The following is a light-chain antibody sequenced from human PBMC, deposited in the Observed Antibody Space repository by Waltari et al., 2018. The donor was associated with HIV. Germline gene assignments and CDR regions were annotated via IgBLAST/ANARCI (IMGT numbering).Light chain of an antibody. CDR1: QRVANRN. J-gene: IGKJ3*01. CDR2: AAS. V-gene: IGKV3-20*01. Sequence: DSVLTQSPGTLSLSLGERASLSCRASQRVANRNLARYQQKPGQAPRLPMYAASRRATGIPDRFRGSGIGPDFTLTIDRLEPDDFGVYYCQYYGTSITFGPGTRVDMK. CDR3: QYYGTSIT.